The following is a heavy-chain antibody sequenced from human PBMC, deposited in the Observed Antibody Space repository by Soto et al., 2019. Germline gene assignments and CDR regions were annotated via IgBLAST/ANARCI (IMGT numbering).Heavy chain of an antibody. J-gene: IGHJ6*02. CDR2: IWYDGSNK. Sequence: QVQLVESGGGVVQPGRSLRLSCAASGFTFSSYGMHWVRQAPGKGLEWVAVIWYDGSNKYYADSVKGRFTISRDNSKNTLYLQMNSLRLEDTAVYYCARNRDILTGDHTPFYYHGLDVWGQGTTVTVSS. V-gene: IGHV3-33*01. CDR1: GFTFSSYG. D-gene: IGHD3-9*01. CDR3: ARNRDILTGDHTPFYYHGLDV.